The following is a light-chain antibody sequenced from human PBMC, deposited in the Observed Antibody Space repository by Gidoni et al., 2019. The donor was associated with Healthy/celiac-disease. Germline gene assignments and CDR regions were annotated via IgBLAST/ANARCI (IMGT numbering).Light chain of an antibody. CDR1: QSISSY. CDR2: ASS. V-gene: IGKV1-39*01. Sequence: DIQMTQSPSSLSASVGDRVTINCRASQSISSYLNWYQQKPGKAPKLLIYASSSLQSGVTSRFSCSGSATDFTLPISSLQPEAFATYYCQQSYSTPITFGQGTRLEIK. CDR3: QQSYSTPIT. J-gene: IGKJ5*01.